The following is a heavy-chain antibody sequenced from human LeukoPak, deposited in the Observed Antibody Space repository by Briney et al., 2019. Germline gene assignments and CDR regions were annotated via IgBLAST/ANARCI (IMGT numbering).Heavy chain of an antibody. V-gene: IGHV1-69*04. D-gene: IGHD4-17*01. J-gene: IGHJ6*02. CDR2: IIPILGIA. CDR3: ATRVPTTVTTHYYYSYGTDV. Sequence: SVKVSCKASGGTFSSYAISWVRQAPGQGLEWMGRIIPILGIANYAQKFQGRVTITADKSTSTAYMELSSLRSEDTAVYYCATRVPTTVTTHYYYSYGTDVWGQGTTVTVSS. CDR1: GGTFSSYA.